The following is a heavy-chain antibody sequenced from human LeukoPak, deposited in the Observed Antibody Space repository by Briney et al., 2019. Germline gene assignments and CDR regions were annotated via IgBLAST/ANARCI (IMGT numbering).Heavy chain of an antibody. Sequence: GGSLRLSCAASGFTVSSNYMSWVRQAPGKGLEWVSVIYSGGNTYYADSVKGRFTISRDNPKNTVSLQMNSLRDEDTAVYFCAVSRIVGAVDVFDMWGQGTMVTVSS. D-gene: IGHD1-26*01. CDR3: AVSRIVGAVDVFDM. CDR2: IYSGGNT. CDR1: GFTVSSNY. V-gene: IGHV3-66*01. J-gene: IGHJ3*02.